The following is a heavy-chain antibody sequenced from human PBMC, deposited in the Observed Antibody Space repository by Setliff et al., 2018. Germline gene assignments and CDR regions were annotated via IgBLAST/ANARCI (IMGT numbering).Heavy chain of an antibody. CDR3: AFNSGWYGYYFDY. CDR2: FDPEDGET. CDR1: GYTLTELS. V-gene: IGHV1-24*01. D-gene: IGHD6-19*01. J-gene: IGHJ4*02. Sequence: ASVKVSCKVSGYTLTELSMHWVRQAPGKGLEWMGGFDPEDGETIYAQKFQGRVTMTEDTPTDTAYMELSSLRSEDTAVYYCAFNSGWYGYYFDYWGQGTLVTVSS.